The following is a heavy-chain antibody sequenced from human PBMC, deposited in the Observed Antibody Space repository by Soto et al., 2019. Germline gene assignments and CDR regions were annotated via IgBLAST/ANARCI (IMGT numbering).Heavy chain of an antibody. Sequence: GGSLRLSSAASGFTFGSYSMNWVRQAPGKGLEWVASLTSISTFIYYADSVKGRFTISRDNANNSLFLHMHSLRAEDTAVYFCVCDASDYVLEYWGQGTPVICSS. CDR3: VCDASDYVLEY. V-gene: IGHV3-21*01. J-gene: IGHJ4*02. D-gene: IGHD4-17*01. CDR2: LTSISTFI. CDR1: GFTFGSYS.